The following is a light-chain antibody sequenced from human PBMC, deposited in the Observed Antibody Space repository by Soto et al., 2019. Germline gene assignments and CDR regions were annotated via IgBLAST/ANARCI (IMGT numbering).Light chain of an antibody. CDR3: QQYNNWPLA. CDR1: QSVSSN. Sequence: EIVMTQSPATLSVSPGERATLSCRASQSVSSNLAWYQQNPGQAPRRLIYGASTRATGIPARFSGSGSGTEFTLTISSLKSEDFAVYYCQQYNNWPLAFGQGTKVDIK. V-gene: IGKV3-15*01. J-gene: IGKJ1*01. CDR2: GAS.